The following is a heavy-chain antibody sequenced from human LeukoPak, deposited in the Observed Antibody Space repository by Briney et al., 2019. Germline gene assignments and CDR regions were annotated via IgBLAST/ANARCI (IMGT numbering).Heavy chain of an antibody. Sequence: ASVKVSCNASGYTFTSYDINWVRQATGQGLEWMGWMNPNSGNTGYAQKFQGRVTMTRNTSISTAYMELSSLRSEDTAVYYCARGRLTMVRGVTESSYWGQGTLVTVSS. CDR3: ARGRLTMVRGVTESSY. V-gene: IGHV1-8*01. D-gene: IGHD3-10*01. CDR1: GYTFTSYD. J-gene: IGHJ4*02. CDR2: MNPNSGNT.